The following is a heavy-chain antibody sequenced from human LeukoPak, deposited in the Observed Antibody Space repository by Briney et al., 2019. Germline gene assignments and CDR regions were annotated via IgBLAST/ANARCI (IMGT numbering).Heavy chain of an antibody. CDR1: GFTFSTYD. V-gene: IGHV3-23*01. D-gene: IGHD2-15*01. CDR2: ISGSGGST. CDR3: AKVGAVVAALYFDY. Sequence: GGSLRLSCAASGFTFSTYDMNWVRQAPGKGLEWVSAISGSGGSTYYADSVKGRFTISRDNSKNTLYLQMNSLRAEDTAVYYCAKVGAVVAALYFDYWGQGTLVTVSS. J-gene: IGHJ4*02.